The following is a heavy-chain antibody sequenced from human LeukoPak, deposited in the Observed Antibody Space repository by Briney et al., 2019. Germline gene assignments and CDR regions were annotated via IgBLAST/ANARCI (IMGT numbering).Heavy chain of an antibody. CDR1: GGTFSSYA. V-gene: IGHV1-69*04. Sequence: SVKVSCKASGGTFSSYAISWVRQAPGQGLEWMGRIIPILGIAIYAQKFLGRVTITADKSTSAAYMEIYSLTSEDTAVYYCARATVGYCDSTSCYSDYWGQGTLVTVSS. CDR2: IIPILGIA. J-gene: IGHJ4*02. CDR3: ARATVGYCDSTSCYSDY. D-gene: IGHD2-2*01.